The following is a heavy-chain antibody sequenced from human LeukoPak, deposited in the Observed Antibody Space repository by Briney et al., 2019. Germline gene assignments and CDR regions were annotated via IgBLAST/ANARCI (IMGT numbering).Heavy chain of an antibody. J-gene: IGHJ4*02. CDR1: GFTFSSYW. CDR2: INHSGST. D-gene: IGHD4-23*01. CDR3: ARIAKTRLADY. Sequence: GSLRLSCAASGFTFSSYWMSWVRQPPGKGLEWIGEINHSGSTNYNPSLKSRVTISVDTSKNQFSLKLSSVTAADTAVYYCARIAKTRLADYWGQGTLVTVSS. V-gene: IGHV4-34*01.